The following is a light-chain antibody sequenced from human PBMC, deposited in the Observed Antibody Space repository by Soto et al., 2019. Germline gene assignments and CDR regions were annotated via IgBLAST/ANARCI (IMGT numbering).Light chain of an antibody. V-gene: IGLV2-14*01. CDR2: EVS. CDR1: SSDIGAYNY. Sequence: QSVRTQPASVSGPPGQSITISCTGSSSDIGAYNYVSWFQQYPGKAPKLIISEVSNRPSGVSNRFSGSKSGTAASLTISGLQTEDEADYFCFSFTTDWTHVFGTGSKVTVL. J-gene: IGLJ1*01. CDR3: FSFTTDWTHV.